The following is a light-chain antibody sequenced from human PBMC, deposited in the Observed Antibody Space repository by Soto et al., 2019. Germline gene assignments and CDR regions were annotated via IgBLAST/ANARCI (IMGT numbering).Light chain of an antibody. CDR3: AAWDDSLNGPSV. J-gene: IGLJ1*01. CDR2: SNN. CDR1: SSNIGSNT. Sequence: QSFLTQPPSASGTPGQRVTISCSGSSSNIGSNTVNWYQQLPGTAPKLLIYSNNQRPSGVPDRFSGSKSGTSASLAISGLQSEDEADYYCAAWDDSLNGPSVFGTGTKVTVL. V-gene: IGLV1-44*01.